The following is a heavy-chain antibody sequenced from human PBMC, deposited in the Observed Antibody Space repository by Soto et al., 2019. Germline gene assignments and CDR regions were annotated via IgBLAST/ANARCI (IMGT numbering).Heavy chain of an antibody. D-gene: IGHD3-16*01. V-gene: IGHV3-23*01. CDR1: GLPFSNYA. J-gene: IGHJ4*02. Sequence: GAASGLPFSNYAMTWVRQAPGKGLEWVSIISASGYSAYYGGAVKGRFTTSRDNSRSTLYLQMNGLRAEDTAVYYCAKGDLLWDPFDLWGQGTLVTVSS. CDR3: AKGDLLWDPFDL. CDR2: ISASGYSA.